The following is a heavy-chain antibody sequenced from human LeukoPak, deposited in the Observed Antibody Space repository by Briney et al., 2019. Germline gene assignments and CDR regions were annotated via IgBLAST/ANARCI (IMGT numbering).Heavy chain of an antibody. Sequence: PSETLSLTCTVSGVSMSAYQWSWVRQSPEKGLEWIGCINTKGETSYNPSLRSRVTTSVDTSKSQFSLRLTSVTAADTAVYYCAREEARRGSYLFDYWGQGTLVTVSS. D-gene: IGHD1-26*01. CDR2: INTKGET. CDR1: GVSMSAYQ. CDR3: AREEARRGSYLFDY. V-gene: IGHV4-4*09. J-gene: IGHJ4*02.